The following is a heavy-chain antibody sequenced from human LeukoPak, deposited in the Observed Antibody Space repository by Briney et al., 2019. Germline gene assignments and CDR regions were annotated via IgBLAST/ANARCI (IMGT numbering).Heavy chain of an antibody. J-gene: IGHJ4*02. D-gene: IGHD3-16*01. CDR2: ISGSGGST. Sequence: GGSLRLSCAASGFTFSSYAMSWVRQAPGKGLEWVSAISGSGGSTYYADSVKGRFTISRDNSKNTPYLQMNSLRPEDTAVYYCAKPQGGSPPRPFDYWGQGTLVTVSS. CDR3: AKPQGGSPPRPFDY. V-gene: IGHV3-23*01. CDR1: GFTFSSYA.